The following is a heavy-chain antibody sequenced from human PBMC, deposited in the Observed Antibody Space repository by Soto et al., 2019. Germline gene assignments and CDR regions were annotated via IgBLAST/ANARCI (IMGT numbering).Heavy chain of an antibody. CDR2: INHSGST. Sequence: PSETLSLTCAVYGGSFSGYYWSWIRQPPGKGLEWIGEINHSGSTNYNPSLKSRVTISVDTSKNQFSLKLSSVTAADTAVYYCARGVSGYGDYVPPYFDYWGQGTLVTVSS. V-gene: IGHV4-34*01. CDR1: GGSFSGYY. CDR3: ARGVSGYGDYVPPYFDY. J-gene: IGHJ4*02. D-gene: IGHD4-17*01.